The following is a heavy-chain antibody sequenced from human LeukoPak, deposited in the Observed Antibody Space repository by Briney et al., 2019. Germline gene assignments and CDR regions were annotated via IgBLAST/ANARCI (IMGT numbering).Heavy chain of an antibody. J-gene: IGHJ6*03. CDR2: ISSSSSTI. Sequence: GGSLRLSCAASGFTFSSYSMNWVRQAPGKGLEWVSYISSSSSTIYYADSVKGRFTISRDNAKNSLYLQMNSLRAEDTAVYYCARVLRDFDWLEGYYMDVWGKGTTVTVSS. V-gene: IGHV3-48*01. D-gene: IGHD3-9*01. CDR3: ARVLRDFDWLEGYYMDV. CDR1: GFTFSSYS.